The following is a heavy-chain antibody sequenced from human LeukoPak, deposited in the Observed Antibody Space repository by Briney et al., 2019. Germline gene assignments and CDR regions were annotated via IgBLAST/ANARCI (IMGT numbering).Heavy chain of an antibody. V-gene: IGHV4-30-2*01. D-gene: IGHD6-13*01. CDR1: GDSISSPDYF. Sequence: SQTLSLTCTVSGDSISSPDYFWTWIRQPPGKGLEWIGEIYHSGNTNYNPSLKSRVTMSVDKSKNQFSLKLSSVTAADTAVYYCASALPFQLVHWGQGTLVTVSS. CDR2: IYHSGNT. J-gene: IGHJ4*02. CDR3: ASALPFQLVH.